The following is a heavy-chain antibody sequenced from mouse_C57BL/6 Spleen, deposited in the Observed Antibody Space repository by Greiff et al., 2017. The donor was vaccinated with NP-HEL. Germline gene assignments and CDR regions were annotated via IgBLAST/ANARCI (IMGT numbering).Heavy chain of an antibody. CDR2: IDPSDSET. Sequence: QVQLKQPGAELVRPGSSVKLSCKASGYTFTSYWMHWVKQRPIQGLEWIGNIDPSDSETHYNQKFKDKATLTVDKSSSTAYMQLSSLTSEDSAVYYCASSKDLYYYGSSYWYFDVWGTGTTVTVSS. CDR3: ASSKDLYYYGSSYWYFDV. V-gene: IGHV1-52*01. J-gene: IGHJ1*03. D-gene: IGHD1-1*01. CDR1: GYTFTSYW.